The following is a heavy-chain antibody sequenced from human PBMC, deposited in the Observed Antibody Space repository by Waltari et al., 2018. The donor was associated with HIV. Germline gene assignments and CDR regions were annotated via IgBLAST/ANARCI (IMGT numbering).Heavy chain of an antibody. Sequence: QVQLQESGPGLVKPSQTLSLTCTVSGASISSGGYYWSWLRPHPGKGLEWIGYIYYSGSTYYNPSLKSRVTISVDTSKNQFSLKMTSVTAADTAVYYCARRRDYDNSGHYYYFDYWGQGALVTVSS. CDR3: ARRRDYDNSGHYYYFDY. D-gene: IGHD3-22*01. CDR1: GASISSGGYY. CDR2: IYYSGST. V-gene: IGHV4-31*03. J-gene: IGHJ4*02.